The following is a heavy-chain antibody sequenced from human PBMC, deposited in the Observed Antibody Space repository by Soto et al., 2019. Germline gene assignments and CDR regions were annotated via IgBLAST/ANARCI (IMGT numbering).Heavy chain of an antibody. D-gene: IGHD5-18*01. J-gene: IGHJ3*02. CDR3: AKAGTWIQLPAFDX. V-gene: IGHV3-23*01. Sequence: GGSLRLSCAASGFTFSSDAMSWVRQAPGKGLEWVSAISGSGGSTYYADSVKGRFTISRDNSKNTLYLQMNSLRTEDTAVYYCAKAGTWIQLPAFDXWGQGTMVTVSS. CDR2: ISGSGGST. CDR1: GFTFSSDA.